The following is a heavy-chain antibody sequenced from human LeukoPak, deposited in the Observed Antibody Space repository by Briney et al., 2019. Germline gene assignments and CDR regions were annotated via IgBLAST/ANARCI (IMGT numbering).Heavy chain of an antibody. CDR2: IWYGGSNK. CDR3: ARDPGDQGYFDY. J-gene: IGHJ4*02. V-gene: IGHV3-33*08. CDR1: GFSFSSYG. D-gene: IGHD7-27*01. Sequence: GRSLRLSCAASGFSFSSYGMHWVRQAPGKGLEWVAVIWYGGSNKYYADSVKGRFTISRDNSKNTLYLQMNSLRAEDTAVYYCARDPGDQGYFDYWGQGTLVTVSS.